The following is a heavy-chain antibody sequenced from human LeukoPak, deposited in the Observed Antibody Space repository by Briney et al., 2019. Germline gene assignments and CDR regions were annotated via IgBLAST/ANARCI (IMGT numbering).Heavy chain of an antibody. Sequence: GGSLRLSCAASGFTFSSYWMSWVRQAPGKGLEWVANIKQDGSEKYYVDSVKGRFTISRDSAKKSLHLQMDSLRVEDSAFYFCIKGGEIMTDFFDYWGQGALVTVSS. CDR1: GFTFSSYW. D-gene: IGHD3-16*01. V-gene: IGHV3-7*03. CDR2: IKQDGSEK. J-gene: IGHJ4*02. CDR3: IKGGEIMTDFFDY.